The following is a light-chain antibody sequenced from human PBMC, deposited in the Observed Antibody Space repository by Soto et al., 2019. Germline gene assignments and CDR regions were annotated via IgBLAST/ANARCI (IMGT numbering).Light chain of an antibody. CDR2: EVN. J-gene: IGLJ2*01. Sequence: QSALTQPASVSGSPGQSITISCTGTSSDIGTYNLVSWYQQHPGKAPKLMIYEVNERPSGVSNRFSGSKSGNTASLTISGLQAEDEADYYYCSYARTSTFLFGGGTQLTVL. CDR3: CSYARTSTFL. CDR1: SSDIGTYNL. V-gene: IGLV2-23*02.